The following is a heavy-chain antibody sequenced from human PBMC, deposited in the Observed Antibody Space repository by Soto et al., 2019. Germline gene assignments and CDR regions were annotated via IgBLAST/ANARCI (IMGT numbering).Heavy chain of an antibody. CDR3: AKGSSGSTARYFDY. V-gene: IGHV3-9*01. J-gene: IGHJ4*02. CDR2: ISWNSGSI. CDR1: GFTFDDYA. Sequence: EVQLVESGGGLVQPGRSLRLSCAASGFTFDDYAMHWVRQAPGKGLEWVSGISWNSGSIGYADYVKGRFTISRDNAKNSLYLQMNSLRAEDTALYYCAKGSSGSTARYFDYWGQGTLVTVSS. D-gene: IGHD6-19*01.